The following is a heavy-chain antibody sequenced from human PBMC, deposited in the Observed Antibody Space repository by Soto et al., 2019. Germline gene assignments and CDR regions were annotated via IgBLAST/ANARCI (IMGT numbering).Heavy chain of an antibody. D-gene: IGHD2-2*01. V-gene: IGHV3-33*01. J-gene: IGHJ6*03. CDR3: ASEVVPAAMGGYYMDV. CDR1: GFTFSSYG. CDR2: IWYDGSNK. Sequence: GGSLRLSCAASGFTFSSYGMHWVRQAPGKGLEWVAVIWYDGSNKYYADSVKGRFTISRDNSKNTLYLQMNSLRAEDTAVYYCASEVVPAAMGGYYMDVWGKGTTVTVSS.